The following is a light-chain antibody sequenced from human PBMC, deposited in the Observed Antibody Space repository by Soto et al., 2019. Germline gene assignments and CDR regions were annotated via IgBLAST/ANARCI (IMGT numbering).Light chain of an antibody. J-gene: IGLJ1*01. CDR2: DVS. CDR1: XXXVGGYNY. Sequence: QSALTQPASVSGSPGXSITISCTGXXXXVGGYNYVSWYQQHPGKAPKLMIYDVSNRPSGVSNRFSGSKSGNTASLTISGLQAEDEADYYCNSYTSSSTLLYVFGTGTKLTVL. V-gene: IGLV2-14*01. CDR3: NSYTSSSTLLYV.